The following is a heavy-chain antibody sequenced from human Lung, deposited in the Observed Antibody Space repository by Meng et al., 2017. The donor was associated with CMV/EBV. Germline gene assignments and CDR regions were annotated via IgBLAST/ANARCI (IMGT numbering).Heavy chain of an antibody. CDR3: ARDLAGTFAAYSLFDY. D-gene: IGHD2-21*01. J-gene: IGHJ4*02. V-gene: IGHV1-8*01. Sequence: QVQLVQSGAEVKKPGASVKVACKASGYTFTDYDINWVRQAPGQGLEWLGWMNPNSGETDYAQSFQGRVAMTTNTAIITAYMELWSLRSEDTAVYFCARDLAGTFAAYSLFDYWGQGTLVTVSS. CDR1: GYTFTDYD. CDR2: MNPNSGET.